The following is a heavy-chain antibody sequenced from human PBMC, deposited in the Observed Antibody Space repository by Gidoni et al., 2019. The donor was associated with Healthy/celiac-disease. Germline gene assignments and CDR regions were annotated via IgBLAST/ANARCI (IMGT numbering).Heavy chain of an antibody. CDR2: IYYSGST. V-gene: IGHV4-59*01. CDR3: ARGGYSYGYNFDY. D-gene: IGHD5-18*01. Sequence: QVQLQASGPGLVKPSETLSLTCPVSGGSISSYYWSWIRQPPGKGLEWIGYIYYSGSTNYNPSLKSRVTISVDTSKNQFSLKLSSVTAADTAVYYCARGGYSYGYNFDYWGQGTLVTVSS. J-gene: IGHJ4*02. CDR1: GGSISSYY.